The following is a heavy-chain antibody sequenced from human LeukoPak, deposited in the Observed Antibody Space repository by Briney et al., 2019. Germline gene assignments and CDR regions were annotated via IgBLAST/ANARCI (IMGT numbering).Heavy chain of an antibody. CDR2: ISAYSGET. D-gene: IGHD2-2*01. CDR1: GYTFTTYG. Sequence: ALVKVSCKASGYTFTTYGVSWVRQAPGQGLEWMGWISAYSGETNYSMKFQGRLTMTTDTSTSTAYMDLRSLESDDTAVYYCTRARDCTSSSCYGISFDYWGQGTLVTVSS. CDR3: TRARDCTSSSCYGISFDY. V-gene: IGHV1-18*01. J-gene: IGHJ4*02.